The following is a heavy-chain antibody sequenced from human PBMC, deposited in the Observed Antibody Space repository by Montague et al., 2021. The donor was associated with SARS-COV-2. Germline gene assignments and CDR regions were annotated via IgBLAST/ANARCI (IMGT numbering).Heavy chain of an antibody. D-gene: IGHD5-12*01. CDR2: IYYTGTT. CDR3: ARCSLDGGYSGYEVCYFDY. CDR1: GDSITTYY. J-gene: IGHJ4*02. V-gene: IGHV4-59*12. Sequence: SETLSLTCSVSGDSITTYYWSWIRQSPGRGLEWIGHIYYTGTTKYDPSLKSRVTISVDTSRRQFSLDLSSVAAADTAVYYCARCSLDGGYSGYEVCYFDYWGQGTLVTVSS.